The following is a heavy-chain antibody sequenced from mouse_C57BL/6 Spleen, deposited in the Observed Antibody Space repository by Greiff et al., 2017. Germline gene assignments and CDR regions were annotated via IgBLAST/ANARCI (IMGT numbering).Heavy chain of an antibody. CDR1: GYSITSGYD. Sequence: EVQLQQSGPGMVKPSQSLSLTCTVTGYSITSGYDWHWIRHFPGNKLEWMGYISYSGSTNYNPSLKSRISITHDTSKNHFFLKLNSVTTEDTATYYCARGDGYFWFAYWGQGTLVTVSA. D-gene: IGHD2-3*01. J-gene: IGHJ3*01. V-gene: IGHV3-1*01. CDR2: ISYSGST. CDR3: ARGDGYFWFAY.